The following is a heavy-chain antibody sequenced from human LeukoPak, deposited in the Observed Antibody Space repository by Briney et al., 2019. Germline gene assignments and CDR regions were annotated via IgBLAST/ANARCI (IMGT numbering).Heavy chain of an antibody. Sequence: PGGSLRLSCAASGFTFSGYSMNWVRQAPGKGLEWVSSISSSSSYIYYADSVKGRFTISRDNAKNSLYLQMNSLRAEDTAVYYCARDQMRPNYDFWSGPWGRAYYFDYWGQGTLVTVPS. CDR3: ARDQMRPNYDFWSGPWGRAYYFDY. CDR1: GFTFSGYS. D-gene: IGHD3-3*01. V-gene: IGHV3-21*01. J-gene: IGHJ4*02. CDR2: ISSSSSYI.